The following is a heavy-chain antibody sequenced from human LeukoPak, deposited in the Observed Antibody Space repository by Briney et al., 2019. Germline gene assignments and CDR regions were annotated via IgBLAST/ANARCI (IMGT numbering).Heavy chain of an antibody. J-gene: IGHJ5*02. CDR1: GGFFSGYY. D-gene: IGHD2-15*01. Sequence: SETLSLTCAVYGGFFSGYYWSWIRQAPGKGLEWIGEINHSGSTNYNPSLKSRVTISVDTSKNQFSLKLNSVTAADTAVYYCATEPGYCSGGRCYGGWFDPWGQGTLVTVSS. CDR3: ATEPGYCSGGRCYGGWFDP. CDR2: INHSGST. V-gene: IGHV4-34*01.